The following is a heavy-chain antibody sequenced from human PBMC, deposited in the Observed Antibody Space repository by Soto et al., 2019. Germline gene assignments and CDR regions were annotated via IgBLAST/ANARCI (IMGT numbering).Heavy chain of an antibody. CDR2: ISSSSSYI. J-gene: IGHJ4*02. CDR3: ASLGELSLYVDY. D-gene: IGHD3-16*02. CDR1: GFTFSSYS. Sequence: EVQLVESGGGLVKPGGSLRLSCAASGFTFSSYSMNWVRQAPGKGLEWVSSISSSSSYIYYADSVKGRFTISRDNAKNSLYLQMNSLRAEDAAVYYCASLGELSLYVDYWGQGTLVNVSS. V-gene: IGHV3-21*01.